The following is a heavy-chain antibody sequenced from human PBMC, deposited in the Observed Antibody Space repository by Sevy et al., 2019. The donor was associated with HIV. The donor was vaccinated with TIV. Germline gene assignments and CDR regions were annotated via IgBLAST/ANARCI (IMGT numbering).Heavy chain of an antibody. J-gene: IGHJ4*02. Sequence: GGSLRLSCAASGFTFSNYAMNWVRQAPGKGLEWVSGISGSGGSGEKTNYADSVKGRFTISRDDSKNSLYLQLNSLRAEDTAIYYCARKYDGSGYFDYWGQGTLVTVSS. CDR2: ISGSGGSGEKT. V-gene: IGHV3-23*01. CDR1: GFTFSNYA. CDR3: ARKYDGSGYFDY. D-gene: IGHD3-22*01.